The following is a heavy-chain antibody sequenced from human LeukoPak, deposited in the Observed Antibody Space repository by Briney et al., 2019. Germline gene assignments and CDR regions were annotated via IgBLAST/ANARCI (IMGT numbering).Heavy chain of an antibody. CDR3: ARDGGKYCSSTSCRNAFDI. J-gene: IGHJ3*02. D-gene: IGHD2-2*01. CDR2: INHSGST. CDR1: GGSFSGYY. Sequence: SETLSLTCAVYGGSFSGYYWSWIRQPPGKGLEWIGEINHSGSTNYNPSLKSRVTISVDTSKNQFSLKLSSVTAADTAVYYCARDGGKYCSSTSCRNAFDIWGQGTMVTVSA. V-gene: IGHV4-34*01.